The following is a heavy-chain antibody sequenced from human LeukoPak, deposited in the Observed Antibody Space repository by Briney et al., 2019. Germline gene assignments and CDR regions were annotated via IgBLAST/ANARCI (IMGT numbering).Heavy chain of an antibody. J-gene: IGHJ4*02. CDR1: GFTFDDYA. CDR2: ISWNSGSI. Sequence: PGGSLRLSCAASGFTFDDYAMHWVRQAPGKGLEWVSGISWNSGSIGYADSVKGRFTISRDNAKNSLYLQMSSLRAEDTALYYCAKDSYYGSGSYHGGSDYWGQGTLVTVSS. V-gene: IGHV3-9*01. CDR3: AKDSYYGSGSYHGGSDY. D-gene: IGHD3-10*01.